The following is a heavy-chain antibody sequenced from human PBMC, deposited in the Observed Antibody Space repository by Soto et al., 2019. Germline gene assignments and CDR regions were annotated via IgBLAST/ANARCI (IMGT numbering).Heavy chain of an antibody. CDR1: GFSFNKSS. J-gene: IGHJ4*02. CDR3: ARDETTVAQFDY. D-gene: IGHD1-1*01. Sequence: QLVESGGGVVQPGRSLRLSCAASGFSFNKSSMHWVRQVPGKGLEWVAVISFDGSHKYYADSVKGRFTISRDNSKNTLYLQINSVSGEDKAVYYCARDETTVAQFDYWGQGTLVTVSS. V-gene: IGHV3-30-3*01. CDR2: ISFDGSHK.